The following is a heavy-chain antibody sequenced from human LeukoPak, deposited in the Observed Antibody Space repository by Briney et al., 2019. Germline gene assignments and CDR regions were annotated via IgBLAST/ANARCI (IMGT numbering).Heavy chain of an antibody. D-gene: IGHD1-26*01. Sequence: EASVKVSCKASGGTFSSYAISWVRQAPGQGLEWMGRIIPILGIANYAQKFQGRVTITADESTSTAYMELSSLRSEDTAVYYCARGGEHWEYWGQGTLVTVSS. CDR2: IIPILGIA. V-gene: IGHV1-69*04. J-gene: IGHJ4*02. CDR3: ARGGEHWEY. CDR1: GGTFSSYA.